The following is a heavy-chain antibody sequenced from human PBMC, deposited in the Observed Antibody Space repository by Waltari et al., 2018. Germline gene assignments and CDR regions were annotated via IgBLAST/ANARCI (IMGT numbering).Heavy chain of an antibody. D-gene: IGHD2-15*01. J-gene: IGHJ4*02. CDR2: INHSVST. CDR3: ARGILRRSLVVVAAPLFDY. CDR1: GGSFSGYY. V-gene: IGHV4-34*01. Sequence: QVQLQQWGAGLLKPSETLSLTCAVYGGSFSGYYWSWIRQPPGKGLEWIGEINHSVSTNYNPSLKSRVTISVDTSKNQFSLKLSSVTAADTAVYYCARGILRRSLVVVAAPLFDYWGQGTLVTVSS.